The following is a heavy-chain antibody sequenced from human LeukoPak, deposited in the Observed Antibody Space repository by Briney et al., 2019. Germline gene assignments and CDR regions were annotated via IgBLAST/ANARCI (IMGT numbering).Heavy chain of an antibody. CDR2: IIPILGIA. CDR1: GGTFISYT. D-gene: IGHD3-3*01. V-gene: IGHV1-69*02. Sequence: GASVKVSCKASGGTFISYTISWVRQAPGQGLEWMGRIIPILGIANYAQKFQGRVTITADKSTSTAYMELSSLRSEDTAVYYCASARTRYDFWSGYYGDYWGQGTLVTVSS. CDR3: ASARTRYDFWSGYYGDY. J-gene: IGHJ4*02.